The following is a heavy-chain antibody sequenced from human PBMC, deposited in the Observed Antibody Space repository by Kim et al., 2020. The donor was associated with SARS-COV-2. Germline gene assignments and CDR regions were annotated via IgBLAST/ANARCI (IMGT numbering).Heavy chain of an antibody. D-gene: IGHD3-10*01. J-gene: IGHJ4*02. CDR2: IKSKTDGGTT. V-gene: IGHV3-15*01. CDR1: GFTFSNAW. CDR3: RIFGGVVPHLGEIPFDY. Sequence: GGSLRLSCAASGFTFSNAWMSWVRQAPEKGLEWVGRIKSKTDGGTTDYAAPVKGRFTISRDDSKNTLYLQMNSLKTEDTAVYYCRIFGGVVPHLGEIPFDYWGQGTLVTVSS.